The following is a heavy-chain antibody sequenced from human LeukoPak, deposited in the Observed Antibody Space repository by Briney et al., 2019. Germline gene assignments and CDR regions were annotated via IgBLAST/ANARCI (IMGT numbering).Heavy chain of an antibody. J-gene: IGHJ5*02. D-gene: IGHD2-15*01. V-gene: IGHV3-74*01. Sequence: GGSLRLSCAASGFTFKLYWMHWVRQVPGKRPVWVSRINDDGSDTIYADSVRGRFTISRDDSKNTVYLQMNNLRAEDTAVYYCVRGGPSTWSWGQGTLVTVSS. CDR2: INDDGSDT. CDR1: GFTFKLYW. CDR3: VRGGPSTWS.